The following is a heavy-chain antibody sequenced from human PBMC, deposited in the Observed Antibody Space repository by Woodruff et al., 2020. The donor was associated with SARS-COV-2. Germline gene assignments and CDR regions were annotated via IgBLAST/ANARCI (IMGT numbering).Heavy chain of an antibody. J-gene: IGHJ4*01. CDR3: AKEGVGATSFDY. CDR2: ISYDGSNK. V-gene: IGHV3-30*18. D-gene: IGHD1-26*01. Sequence: APGKGLEWVAVISYDGSNKYYADSVKGRFTISRDNSKNTLYLQMNSLRAEDTAVYYCAKEGVGATSFDY.